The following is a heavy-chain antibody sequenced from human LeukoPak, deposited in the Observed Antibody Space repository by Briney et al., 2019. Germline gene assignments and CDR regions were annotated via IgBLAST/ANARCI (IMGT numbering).Heavy chain of an antibody. D-gene: IGHD2-2*01. CDR3: ARQYCGSSGCSPHFDY. V-gene: IGHV4-59*08. Sequence: PSETLSLTCTVSGASISSYYWSWIRQPPGKGLEWIGYIYFSGNTNYNPSLKSRVTISLDTSKNHFSLRLSSVTAADTAVYHCARQYCGSSGCSPHFDYWGQGTLVTVSS. CDR2: IYFSGNT. J-gene: IGHJ4*02. CDR1: GASISSYY.